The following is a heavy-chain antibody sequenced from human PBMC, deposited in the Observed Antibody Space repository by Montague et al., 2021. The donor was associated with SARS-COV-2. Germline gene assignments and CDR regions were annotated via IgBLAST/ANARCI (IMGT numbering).Heavy chain of an antibody. D-gene: IGHD3-9*01. CDR3: ARIGLGAYDILTGYTVNAFDM. CDR1: GGSITSYY. V-gene: IGHV4-59*01. Sequence: SQSLSLTCTVFGGSITSYYWTWIRQPPGKGLEWVGRIYYSGSTNYNPSLKSRVTISVDTSKNQFSLKLSSVTAADTAVYYCARIGLGAYDILTGYTVNAFDMWGQGTMVTVSS. CDR2: IYYSGST. J-gene: IGHJ3*02.